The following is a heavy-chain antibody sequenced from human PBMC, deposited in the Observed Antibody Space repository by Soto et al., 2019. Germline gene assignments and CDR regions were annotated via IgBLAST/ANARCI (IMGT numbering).Heavy chain of an antibody. Sequence: ASVKVSCKASGYTFTSYAMHWVRQAPGQRLEWMGWINAGNGNTKYSQKFQGRVTITRDTSASTAYMELSSLRSEDTAVYYCARDFDSSNSDGYFDYWGQGTLVTVSS. CDR1: GYTFTSYA. D-gene: IGHD6-13*01. CDR2: INAGNGNT. J-gene: IGHJ4*02. CDR3: ARDFDSSNSDGYFDY. V-gene: IGHV1-3*01.